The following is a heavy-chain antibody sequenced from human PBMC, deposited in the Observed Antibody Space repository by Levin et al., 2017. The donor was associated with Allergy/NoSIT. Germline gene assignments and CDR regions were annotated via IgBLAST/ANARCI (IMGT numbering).Heavy chain of an antibody. CDR3: ARDVGGFGCSSTSCYAGWFDP. Sequence: KISCKASGGTFSSYAISWVRQAPGQGLEWMGGIIPIFGTANYAQKFQGRVTITADESTSTAYMELSSLRSEDTAVYYCARDVGGFGCSSTSCYAGWFDPWGQGTLVTVSS. D-gene: IGHD2-2*01. V-gene: IGHV1-69*01. CDR2: IIPIFGTA. J-gene: IGHJ5*02. CDR1: GGTFSSYA.